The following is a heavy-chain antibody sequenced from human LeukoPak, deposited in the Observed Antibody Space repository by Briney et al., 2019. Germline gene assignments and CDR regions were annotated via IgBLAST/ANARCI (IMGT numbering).Heavy chain of an antibody. CDR1: GGSFSGYY. Sequence: SETLSLTCAVYGGSFSGYYWSWIRQPPGKGLEWIGEINHSGSTNYNPSLKSRVTISVDTSKNQFSLKLSSVTAADTAVYYCARGGAYYDILTGYYSREDLDYWGQGTLVTVSS. CDR3: ARGGAYYDILTGYYSREDLDY. J-gene: IGHJ4*02. D-gene: IGHD3-9*01. CDR2: INHSGST. V-gene: IGHV4-34*01.